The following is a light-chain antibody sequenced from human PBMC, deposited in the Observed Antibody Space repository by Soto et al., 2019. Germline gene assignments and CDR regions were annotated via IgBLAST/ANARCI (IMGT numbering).Light chain of an antibody. CDR3: QQRYNWPPT. CDR1: QTVSSF. Sequence: EIVLSQSPAILSLSPGDRATLSCRASQTVSSFLAWYQQKPGQAPRILIYDTSNRATGVPATFSASGSGTDFTLTISSLEPEDFAVYFCQQRYNWPPTFGQGTKLEIK. J-gene: IGKJ2*01. V-gene: IGKV3-11*01. CDR2: DTS.